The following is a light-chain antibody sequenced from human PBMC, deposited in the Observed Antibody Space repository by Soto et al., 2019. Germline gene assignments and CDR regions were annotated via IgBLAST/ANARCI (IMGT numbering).Light chain of an antibody. Sequence: EIVLTQSPGTLSLSPWERATLSCRASQSVSNNYLAWYQQKPGQAPRLLIYGASNRATGIPDRFSGSGSGTDFTLTISSLQSEDFAVYFCQQYNNWWTFGQGTKVDIK. J-gene: IGKJ1*01. CDR2: GAS. CDR3: QQYNNWWT. CDR1: QSVSNNY. V-gene: IGKV3-20*01.